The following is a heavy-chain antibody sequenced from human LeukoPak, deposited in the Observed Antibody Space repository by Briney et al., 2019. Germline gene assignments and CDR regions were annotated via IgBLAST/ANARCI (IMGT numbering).Heavy chain of an antibody. Sequence: SQTLSLTCTVSGGSISSGSYYWSWIRQPAGKGLEWIGRIYTSGSTNYNPSLKSRVTISVDTSKNQFSLKLSSVTAADTAVYYCARAGVGQLYYYYMDVWGKGTTVIVSS. D-gene: IGHD1/OR15-1a*01. CDR3: ARAGVGQLYYYYMDV. CDR1: GGSISSGSYY. J-gene: IGHJ6*03. CDR2: IYTSGST. V-gene: IGHV4-61*02.